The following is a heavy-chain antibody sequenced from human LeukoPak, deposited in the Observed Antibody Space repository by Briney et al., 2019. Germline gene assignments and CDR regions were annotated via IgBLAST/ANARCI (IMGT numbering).Heavy chain of an antibody. CDR1: GFTFSSYA. CDR2: INTSGGST. D-gene: IGHD3-22*01. Sequence: GGSLRLSCAASGFTFSSYAMSWVRQAPGKGLERVSGINTSGGSTAYADSVKGRFTISRDNPRNTLYMQMNSLRAEDTALYYCAIMHPYYDGNGYWVQWGQGTLVTVSS. CDR3: AIMHPYYDGNGYWVQ. J-gene: IGHJ4*02. V-gene: IGHV3-23*01.